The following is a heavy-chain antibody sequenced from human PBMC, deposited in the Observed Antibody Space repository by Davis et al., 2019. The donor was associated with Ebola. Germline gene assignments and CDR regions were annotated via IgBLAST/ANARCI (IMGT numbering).Heavy chain of an antibody. Sequence: PSETLSLTCAVYGGSFSGYYWSWVRQPPGKGLEWIGEINHSGSTKYNPSLKSRVTILVDTSKNQFSLKVTSVTAADTAVYYCARGRRLLYSGWFDPWGQGSLVTVSS. V-gene: IGHV4-34*01. J-gene: IGHJ5*02. CDR1: GGSFSGYY. CDR3: ARGRRLLYSGWFDP. D-gene: IGHD2-15*01. CDR2: INHSGST.